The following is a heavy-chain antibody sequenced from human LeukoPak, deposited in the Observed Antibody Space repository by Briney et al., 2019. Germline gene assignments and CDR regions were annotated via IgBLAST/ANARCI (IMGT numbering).Heavy chain of an antibody. D-gene: IGHD3-22*01. V-gene: IGHV3-30-3*01. J-gene: IGHJ4*02. Sequence: GGSLRLSCAASGFTFSSYAMHWVRQAPGKGLEWVAVISYDGSNKYYADSVKGRFTISRDNSKNTLYLQMNSLRAEDTAVYYCARVYETNGYLYWGQGSLVTVSS. CDR1: GFTFSSYA. CDR3: ARVYETNGYLY. CDR2: ISYDGSNK.